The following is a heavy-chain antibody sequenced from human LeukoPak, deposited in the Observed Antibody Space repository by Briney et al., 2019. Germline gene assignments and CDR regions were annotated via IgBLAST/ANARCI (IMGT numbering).Heavy chain of an antibody. J-gene: IGHJ1*01. Sequence: PSETLSLTCTVSGGSISSYYWSWIRQPPGKGLEWIGYIYYSGSTNYNPSLKSRVTISVYTSKNQFSLKLSSVTAADTAVCYCARLKYYYDSSGYRAEYFQHWGQGTLVTVSS. V-gene: IGHV4-59*01. CDR2: IYYSGST. D-gene: IGHD3-22*01. CDR3: ARLKYYYDSSGYRAEYFQH. CDR1: GGSISSYY.